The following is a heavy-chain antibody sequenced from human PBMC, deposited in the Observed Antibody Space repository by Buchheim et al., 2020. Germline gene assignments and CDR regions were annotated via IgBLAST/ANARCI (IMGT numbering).Heavy chain of an antibody. CDR2: IHYSGNT. V-gene: IGHV4-30-4*01. CDR1: GGSISSSDYY. J-gene: IGHJ4*02. CDR3: ARDGRTYSNSQVDY. Sequence: QVHLQESGPGLVKPSQTLSLTCTVSGGSISSSDYYWSWIRQPPGKGLEWIGYIHYSGNTYYNPSLKSRVTISVDSSKNQFSLKLSSVTAADTAVYYCARDGRTYSNSQVDYWGQGTL. D-gene: IGHD4-11*01.